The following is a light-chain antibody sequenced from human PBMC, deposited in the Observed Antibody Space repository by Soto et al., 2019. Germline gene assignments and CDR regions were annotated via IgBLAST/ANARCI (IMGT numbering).Light chain of an antibody. J-gene: IGLJ2*01. V-gene: IGLV2-14*01. Sequence: QSALTQPASVSGSPGQSITISCTGTRSDVGGYNYVSWYQQHPGKAPKLRIYEVSNRPSGVSIRFSGSKSGNTASLTISGLQAEDEGDYYCSSYTSSSTLLFGGGTKLTVL. CDR2: EVS. CDR3: SSYTSSSTLL. CDR1: RSDVGGYNY.